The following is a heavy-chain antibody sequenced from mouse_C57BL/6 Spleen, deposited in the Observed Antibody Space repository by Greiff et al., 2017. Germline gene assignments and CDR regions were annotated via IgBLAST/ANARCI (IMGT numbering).Heavy chain of an antibody. CDR3: ARYYFDY. CDR2: FDPSDSYT. CDR1: GYTFTSYW. J-gene: IGHJ2*01. Sequence: QVQLQQPGAELVMPGASVKLSCKASGYTFTSYWMHWVKQRPGQGLEWIGEFDPSDSYTNYNQKFKGKSTLTEDKSSSTAYMQLSSLTSEDSAVYYCARYYFDYWGQGTTLTVSS. V-gene: IGHV1-69*01.